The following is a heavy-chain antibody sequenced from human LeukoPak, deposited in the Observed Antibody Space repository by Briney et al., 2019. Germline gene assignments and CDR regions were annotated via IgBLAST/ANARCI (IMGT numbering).Heavy chain of an antibody. CDR1: GGSISSYY. Sequence: PSETLSLTCTVSGGSISSYYWSWIRQPPGKGLEWIGYIYYSGSTNYNPSLKSRVTISVDTSKNQFSLKLSSVTAADTAVYYCARGEPTVTTSKPYYYYYMDVWGKGTTVTVSS. V-gene: IGHV4-59*01. CDR3: ARGEPTVTTSKPYYYYYMDV. J-gene: IGHJ6*03. D-gene: IGHD4-17*01. CDR2: IYYSGST.